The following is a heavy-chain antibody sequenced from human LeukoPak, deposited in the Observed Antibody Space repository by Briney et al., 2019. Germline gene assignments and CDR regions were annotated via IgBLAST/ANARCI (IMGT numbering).Heavy chain of an antibody. CDR3: ARDEEDSSGYYYARYRSNSYFDY. CDR2: INPSGGST. Sequence: ASVKVSCKASGYTFTSYYMHWVRQAPGQGLEWMGIINPSGGSTSYAQKFQGRVTMTRDTSTSTVYMELSSLRSEDTAVYYCARDEEDSSGYYYARYRSNSYFDYWGQGTLVTVSS. J-gene: IGHJ4*02. D-gene: IGHD3-22*01. V-gene: IGHV1-46*01. CDR1: GYTFTSYY.